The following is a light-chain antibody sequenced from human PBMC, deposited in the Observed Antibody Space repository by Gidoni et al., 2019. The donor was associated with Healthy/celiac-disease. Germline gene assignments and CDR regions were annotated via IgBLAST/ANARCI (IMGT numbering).Light chain of an antibody. CDR2: GAS. Sequence: EIVMTQSQATLSVSPGERATLSCRASQSVSSNLAWYQQKPGQAPRLLIYGASTRATGIPARFSGSWSGTEFTFTISSLQSEDFAVYYCQQYNNWPPFTFXPXTKVDIK. J-gene: IGKJ3*01. CDR3: QQYNNWPPFT. CDR1: QSVSSN. V-gene: IGKV3-15*01.